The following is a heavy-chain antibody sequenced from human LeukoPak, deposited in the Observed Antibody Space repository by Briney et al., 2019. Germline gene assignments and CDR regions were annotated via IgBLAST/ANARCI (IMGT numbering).Heavy chain of an antibody. D-gene: IGHD3-22*01. J-gene: IGHJ5*02. CDR2: IIPVLDVA. CDR3: ASLNYYDSTGSRVDP. V-gene: IGHV1-69*04. Sequence: SVKVSCKASGGTFSSYAISWVRQAPGQRLEWMGRIIPVLDVANYAQKFQGRVTISTDTVTSTAYMEMSSLRSEDTAVYYCASLNYYDSTGSRVDPWGRGTLVIVSS. CDR1: GGTFSSYA.